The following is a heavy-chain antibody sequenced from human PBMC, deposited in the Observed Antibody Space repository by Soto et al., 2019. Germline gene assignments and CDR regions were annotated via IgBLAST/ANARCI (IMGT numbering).Heavy chain of an antibody. CDR2: INAYNGNT. CDR3: ARDIVVVPAAIVSGYYYYGMDV. V-gene: IGHV1-18*01. D-gene: IGHD2-2*02. CDR1: GYTFTSYG. Sequence: ASVKVSCKASGYTFTSYGISWVRQAPGQGLEWMGWINAYNGNTNYAQKLQGRVTMTTDTSTSTAYMELRSLRSDDTAVYYCARDIVVVPAAIVSGYYYYGMDVWGQGTTVTVSS. J-gene: IGHJ6*02.